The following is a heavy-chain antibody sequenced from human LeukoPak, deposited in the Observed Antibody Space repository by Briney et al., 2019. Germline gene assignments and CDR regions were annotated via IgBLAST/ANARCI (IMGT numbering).Heavy chain of an antibody. D-gene: IGHD2-15*01. CDR2: IYYSGST. V-gene: IGHV4-30-4*01. J-gene: IGHJ5*02. CDR3: ATTVVVVPGGGVWFDP. CDR1: GVSISSGDYY. Sequence: SQTLSLTCTVSGVSISSGDYYWSWIRQPPGKGLEWIGYIYYSGSTYYNPSLKSRVTISVDTSKNQFSLKLSSVTAADTAVYYCATTVVVVPGGGVWFDPWGQGTLVTVSS.